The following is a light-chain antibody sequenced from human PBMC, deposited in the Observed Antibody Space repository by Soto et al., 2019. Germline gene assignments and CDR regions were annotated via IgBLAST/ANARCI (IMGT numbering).Light chain of an antibody. CDR1: QSVSSSY. Sequence: EIVLTQSPGTLSLSPGESATLSCRASQSVSSSYLGWFQQKPGQAPRLLMYGASSRATGIPDRFSGSGSGTDFTLTISRLEPEDFAVYYCHQYGSSPLTFGGGTKVEIE. J-gene: IGKJ4*01. CDR2: GAS. V-gene: IGKV3-20*01. CDR3: HQYGSSPLT.